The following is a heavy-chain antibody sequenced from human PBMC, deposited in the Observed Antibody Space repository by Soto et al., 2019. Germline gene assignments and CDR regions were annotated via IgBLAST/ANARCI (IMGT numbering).Heavy chain of an antibody. CDR2: IYWTDDK. J-gene: IGHJ5*02. Sequence: SGLTLVNPALNLTLTCIFSGFSLRTSGVGVGWICQPPGKALVWLGFIYWTDDKRYSPSLKSRLTITKDTSKNQVVLTMTNMDPVYTASYYCANRGSSGWYGWFDPWGQGTLVTVSS. D-gene: IGHD6-19*01. V-gene: IGHV2-5*01. CDR1: GFSLRTSGVG. CDR3: ANRGSSGWYGWFDP.